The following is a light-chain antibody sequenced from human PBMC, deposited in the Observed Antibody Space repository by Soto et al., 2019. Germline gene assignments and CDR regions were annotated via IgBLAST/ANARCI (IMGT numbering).Light chain of an antibody. V-gene: IGLV2-14*03. CDR1: ISDIGAYNF. J-gene: IGLJ2*01. Sequence: QSALTQPASVSGSPGQSITISCTGTISDIGAYNFVSWYQQHPGKAPKLMLYDVNIRPSGVSNRFSGSKSGNTAPLTISGLQAEDEADYYCTSWTTSTTMIFGGGTKVTVL. CDR3: TSWTTSTTMI. CDR2: DVN.